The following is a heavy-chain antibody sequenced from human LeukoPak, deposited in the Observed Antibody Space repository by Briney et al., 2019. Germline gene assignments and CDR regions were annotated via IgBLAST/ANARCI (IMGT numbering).Heavy chain of an antibody. CDR1: GFTFSNAW. CDR3: AREPFWSGYYSNLHFDY. V-gene: IGHV3-15*01. CDR2: IKSKTDGGTT. D-gene: IGHD3-3*01. J-gene: IGHJ4*02. Sequence: GGSLRLSCAASGFTFSNAWMSWVRQAPGKGLEWVGRIKSKTDGGTTDYAAPVKGRFTISRDDSKNTLYLQMNSLKTEDTAVYYCAREPFWSGYYSNLHFDYWGQGTLVTVSS.